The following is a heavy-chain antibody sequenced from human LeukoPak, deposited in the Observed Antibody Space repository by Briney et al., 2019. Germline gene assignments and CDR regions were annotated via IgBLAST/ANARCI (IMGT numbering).Heavy chain of an antibody. Sequence: PGGSLRLSCAASGFTFSSYDLNWVRQAPGKGLEWVSYIVGNGITIYYADSVKGRFTISRDSSKNTLYLQMNSLRAEDTAIYYCAKAIPYWYFDLWGRGTLVTVSS. J-gene: IGHJ2*01. CDR3: AKAIPYWYFDL. CDR2: IVGNGITI. D-gene: IGHD2-21*01. V-gene: IGHV3-48*03. CDR1: GFTFSSYD.